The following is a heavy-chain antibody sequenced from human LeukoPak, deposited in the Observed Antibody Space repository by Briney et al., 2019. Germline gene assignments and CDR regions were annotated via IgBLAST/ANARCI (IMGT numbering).Heavy chain of an antibody. D-gene: IGHD3-10*01. CDR2: ISGRSNYI. J-gene: IGHJ4*02. Sequence: GGSLRLSCAASEFTFSTYTMNWVRQAPGKGLEWVSSISGRSNYIYYADSVKGRFTISRDNAKNSLYLQMNSLRAEDTAVYYCARVKGYYGSGRKDFDYWGQGTLVTVSS. V-gene: IGHV3-21*01. CDR3: ARVKGYYGSGRKDFDY. CDR1: EFTFSTYT.